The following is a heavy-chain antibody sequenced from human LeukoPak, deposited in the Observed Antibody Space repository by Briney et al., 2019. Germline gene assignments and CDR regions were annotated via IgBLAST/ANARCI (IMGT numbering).Heavy chain of an antibody. V-gene: IGHV3-30-3*01. CDR3: ARVKGGIAAAGNYFDY. D-gene: IGHD6-13*01. Sequence: PGRSLRLSCAASGFAFSSYAMHWVRQGPGKGLEWVALVSYDGGSKYYADSVKGQITISRDNSKNTLHLQMNSLRTEDTAVYYCARVKGGIAAAGNYFDYWGQGTLVTVSS. CDR2: VSYDGGSK. J-gene: IGHJ4*02. CDR1: GFAFSSYA.